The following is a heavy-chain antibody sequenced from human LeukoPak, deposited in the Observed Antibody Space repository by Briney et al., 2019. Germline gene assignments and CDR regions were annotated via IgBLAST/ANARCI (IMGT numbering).Heavy chain of an antibody. D-gene: IGHD1-26*01. J-gene: IGHJ4*02. CDR1: GGSISSDDYY. V-gene: IGHV4-31*03. CDR3: ARGPGIVAAATLDY. CDR2: VFHSGST. Sequence: SQTLSLTCTVSGGSISSDDYYWSWIRQHPGKGLEWIGYVFHSGSTYYNPSLKSRVTMSVDTSKSQFSLTLSSVTAADTAVYYCARGPGIVAAATLDYWGQGTLVTVSS.